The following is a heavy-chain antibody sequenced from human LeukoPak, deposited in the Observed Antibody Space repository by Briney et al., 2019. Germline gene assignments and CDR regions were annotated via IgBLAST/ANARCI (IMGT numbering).Heavy chain of an antibody. Sequence: SETLSLTCTVSGGSISSYYWSWIRQPAGKGLEWIGRIYTSGSTNYNPSLKSRVTMSVDTSKNQFSLKLSSVTAADTAVYYCARDSPSGYYHPYFDYWGKGTTVTVSS. CDR3: ARDSPSGYYHPYFDY. CDR1: GGSISSYY. V-gene: IGHV4-4*07. CDR2: IYTSGST. J-gene: IGHJ4*03. D-gene: IGHD3-22*01.